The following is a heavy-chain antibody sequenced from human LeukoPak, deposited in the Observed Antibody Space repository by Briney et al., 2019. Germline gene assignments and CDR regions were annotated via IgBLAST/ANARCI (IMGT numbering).Heavy chain of an antibody. Sequence: GGSLRLSCTASEFTFSSYWMSWVRQAPGKGLEWVANIKQDGSEKDYVDSVKGRFTISRDNTKNSLYLQMNSLRVEDTAVSYCARDQYDTWSRRGNFDSWGQGTLVIVSS. CDR2: IKQDGSEK. CDR3: ARDQYDTWSRRGNFDS. CDR1: EFTFSSYW. D-gene: IGHD3-3*01. V-gene: IGHV3-7*03. J-gene: IGHJ4*02.